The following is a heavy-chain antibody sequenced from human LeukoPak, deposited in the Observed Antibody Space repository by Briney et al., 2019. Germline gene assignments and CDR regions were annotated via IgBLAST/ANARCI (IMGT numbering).Heavy chain of an antibody. V-gene: IGHV1-69*13. J-gene: IGHJ4*02. CDR2: IIPIFGTE. CDR1: GGTFSSYA. Sequence: SVKVSCKASGGTFSSYAISWVRQAPGQGLEWMGGIIPIFGTENHAQKFQGRVTITADESTSTAYMELSSLRSEDTAVYYCASTYGSGWYVFDYWGQGTLVTVSS. CDR3: ASTYGSGWYVFDY. D-gene: IGHD6-19*01.